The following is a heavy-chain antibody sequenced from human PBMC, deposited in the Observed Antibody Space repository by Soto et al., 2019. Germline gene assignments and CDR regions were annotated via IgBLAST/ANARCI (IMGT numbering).Heavy chain of an antibody. J-gene: IGHJ3*02. V-gene: IGHV3-66*02. CDR1: GFTVSSNY. D-gene: IGHD3-10*01. CDR3: ARDSHMVLGVINPDAFDI. CDR2: IYSGGST. Sequence: GGSLRLSCAASGFTVSSNYMSWVRQAPGKGLEWVSVIYSGGSTYYADSVKGRFTISRDNSKNTLYLQMNSLRAEDTAVYYCARDSHMVLGVINPDAFDIWGQGTMGTGSS.